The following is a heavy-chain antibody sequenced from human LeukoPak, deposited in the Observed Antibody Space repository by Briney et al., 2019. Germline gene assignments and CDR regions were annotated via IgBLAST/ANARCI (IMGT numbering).Heavy chain of an antibody. Sequence: SVTVSCTASGGTFSSYAISWVRQAPGQGLEWMGGIIPIFGTANYAQKFQGRVTMTRDTSTSTVYMELSSLRSEDTAVYYCARDLGAGGWYRGGDYWGQGTLVTVSS. J-gene: IGHJ4*02. D-gene: IGHD6-19*01. CDR2: IIPIFGTA. CDR3: ARDLGAGGWYRGGDY. CDR1: GGTFSSYA. V-gene: IGHV1-69*05.